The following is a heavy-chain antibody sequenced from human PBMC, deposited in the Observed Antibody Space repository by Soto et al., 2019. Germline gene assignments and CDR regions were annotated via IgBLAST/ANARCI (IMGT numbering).Heavy chain of an antibody. D-gene: IGHD6-19*01. V-gene: IGHV3-11*01. CDR2: ISSRGSTI. Sequence: QVQLVESGGGLVKPGGSLRLSCAASGFTFSDYYMSWIRQAPGKGLEGVSYISSRGSTIYYAYSVKGRFTISRDSAKNSLYLQINSLRAEDTAVYYCARDSSSGWYLGNWFDPWGQGTLVTVSS. J-gene: IGHJ5*02. CDR1: GFTFSDYY. CDR3: ARDSSSGWYLGNWFDP.